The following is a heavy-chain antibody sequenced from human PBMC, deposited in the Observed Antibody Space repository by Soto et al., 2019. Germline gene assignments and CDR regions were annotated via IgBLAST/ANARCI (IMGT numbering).Heavy chain of an antibody. CDR3: AEGDSSDTGDY. J-gene: IGHJ4*02. D-gene: IGHD5-18*01. V-gene: IGHV1-69*13. CDR2: TIPIIGTT. Sequence: GXSVKVSFKASGAPLITHGIIWVRQAPGQGLEWMGGTIPIIGTTDYAEKFQGRVKITADESTTTSYMELSSLRPDDTAVYYCAEGDSSDTGDYWGQGTLVTVSS. CDR1: GAPLITHG.